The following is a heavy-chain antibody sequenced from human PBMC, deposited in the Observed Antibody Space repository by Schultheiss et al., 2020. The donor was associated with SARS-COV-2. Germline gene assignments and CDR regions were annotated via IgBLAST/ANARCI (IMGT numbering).Heavy chain of an antibody. J-gene: IGHJ4*02. D-gene: IGHD3-22*01. V-gene: IGHV3-33*08. CDR1: GFTFSSYA. Sequence: GGSLRLSCAASGFTFSSYAMSWVRQAPGKGLEWVAVIWYDGSNKYYADSVKGRFTISRDNAKNSLSLQMNSLRAEDTAVYYCARGYYDSTPLDYWGQGTLVTVSS. CDR3: ARGYYDSTPLDY. CDR2: IWYDGSNK.